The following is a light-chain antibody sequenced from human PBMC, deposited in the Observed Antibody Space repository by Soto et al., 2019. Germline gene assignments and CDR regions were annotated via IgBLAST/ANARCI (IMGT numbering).Light chain of an antibody. CDR2: GAS. V-gene: IGKV3-15*01. J-gene: IGKJ1*01. Sequence: IVMTQSPATLSVSPGERATLSCRASQSVSSNLAWYQQKPGQAPRLLIYGASTRATKIPARFSGSGSGTEFPLTISIMQSEDFAVYYCQQCNNWPLTFGQGTKVDIK. CDR3: QQCNNWPLT. CDR1: QSVSSN.